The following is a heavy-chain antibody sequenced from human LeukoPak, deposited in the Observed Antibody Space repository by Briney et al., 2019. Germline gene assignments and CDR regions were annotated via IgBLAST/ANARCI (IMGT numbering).Heavy chain of an antibody. CDR2: INQHGSEE. V-gene: IGHV3-7*04. CDR1: GFTFSQYW. J-gene: IGHJ5*02. Sequence: PVGSLRLSCAGSGFTFSQYWMTWVRQAPGKGLEWVANINQHGSEENYVDSVKGRLTISRDNAKNSVYLEMNNVEAEDTAVYYCARGQGWLDGWSQGRLVTVSA. CDR3: ARGQGWLDG.